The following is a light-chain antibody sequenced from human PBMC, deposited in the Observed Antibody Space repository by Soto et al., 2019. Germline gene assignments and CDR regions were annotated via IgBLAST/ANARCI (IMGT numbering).Light chain of an antibody. Sequence: EIVLTQSPATLSLSPGERATLSCRASQSVTTNLPCYQKKPGQAPRLLIYDASNRATGIPARFSGSGSGTDFTLTISSLEPEDFAVYYCHQRSNWPPVTFGGGTKVEIK. J-gene: IGKJ4*01. CDR3: HQRSNWPPVT. CDR2: DAS. CDR1: QSVTTN. V-gene: IGKV3-11*01.